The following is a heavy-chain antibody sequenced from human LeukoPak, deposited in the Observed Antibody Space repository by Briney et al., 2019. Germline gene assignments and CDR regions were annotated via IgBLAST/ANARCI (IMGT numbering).Heavy chain of an antibody. D-gene: IGHD2-2*01. CDR1: GYTFTSYY. J-gene: IGHJ6*02. CDR2: INPSGGST. Sequence: ASVKVSCKASGYTFTSYYMHWVRQAPGQGLEWMGIINPSGGSTSYAQKFQGRVTMTRDTSTSTVYMELSSLRSEDTAVYYYARDLECTSCSSTGNYGMDVWGQGTTVTVSS. V-gene: IGHV1-46*01. CDR3: ARDLECTSCSSTGNYGMDV.